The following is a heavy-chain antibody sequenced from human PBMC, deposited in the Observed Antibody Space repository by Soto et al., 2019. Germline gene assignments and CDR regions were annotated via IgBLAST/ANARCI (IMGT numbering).Heavy chain of an antibody. J-gene: IGHJ4*02. CDR1: GGTFASYT. V-gene: IGHV1-69*06. CDR2: MNPIFGTT. CDR3: ARVGGYGPPY. D-gene: IGHD5-12*01. Sequence: QVQLVQSGAEVKKPGASVKVSCRASGGTFASYTYTWVRQAPGQGLEWMGGMNPIFGTTNYAQKYQGRATITADKSTSTAYMELTSLTSEDTAVYYCARVGGYGPPYWGQGTLVIVSS.